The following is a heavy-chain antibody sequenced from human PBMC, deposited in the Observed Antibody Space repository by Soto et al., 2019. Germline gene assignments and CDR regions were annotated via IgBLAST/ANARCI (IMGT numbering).Heavy chain of an antibody. D-gene: IGHD5-18*01. CDR3: ARDYYDSAITYYYYYYGMDL. CDR2: ISAYNGNT. CDR1: GYTFTSYG. V-gene: IGHV1-18*01. J-gene: IGHJ6*02. Sequence: GASVKVSCKASGYTFTSYGISWVRQAPGQGLEWMGWISAYNGNTNYAQKLQGRVTMTTDTSTSTAYMELRSLRSDDTAVYYCARDYYDSAITYYYYYYGMDLRGQGTTVTVSS.